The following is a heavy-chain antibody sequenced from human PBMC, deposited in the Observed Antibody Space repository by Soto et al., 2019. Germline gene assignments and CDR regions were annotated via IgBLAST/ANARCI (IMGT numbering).Heavy chain of an antibody. CDR3: AKDIKGTGTNVIYDS. J-gene: IGHJ4*02. Sequence: EVQPAESWGRLVQPGGSLRLACATSGFTLSIYAMGWVGQAPGEGLEWVSAISGRGFATYYADPVKGRLTISRDNSKNTLYLQMNSLRAGDTAVYYFAKDIKGTGTNVIYDSWGQETLVTVSS. CDR2: ISGRGFAT. CDR1: GFTLSIYA. D-gene: IGHD1-7*01. V-gene: IGHV3-23*04.